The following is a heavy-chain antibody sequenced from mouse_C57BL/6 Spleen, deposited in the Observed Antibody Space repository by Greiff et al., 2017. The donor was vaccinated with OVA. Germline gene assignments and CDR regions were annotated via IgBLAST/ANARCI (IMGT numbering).Heavy chain of an antibody. D-gene: IGHD2-3*01. Sequence: VQLQQSDAELVKPGASVKISCKVSGYTFTGHTIHWMKQRPEQGLEWIGYIYPRDGSTKYNEKFKGKATLTADKSSSTAYMQLNSLTSEDSAVYFCAGLYDGYPYYAMDYWGQGTSVTVSS. CDR3: AGLYDGYPYYAMDY. J-gene: IGHJ4*01. CDR1: GYTFTGHT. V-gene: IGHV1-78*01. CDR2: IYPRDGST.